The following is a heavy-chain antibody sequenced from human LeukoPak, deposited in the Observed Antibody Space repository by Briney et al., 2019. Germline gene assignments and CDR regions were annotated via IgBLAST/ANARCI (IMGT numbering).Heavy chain of an antibody. CDR2: INHSGST. CDR1: GGSFSGYY. Sequence: SETLSLTCAVYGGSFSGYYWSWIRQPPGKGLEWIGEINHSGSTNYNPSLKSRVTISVDTSKNQFSLKLSSVTAADTAVYYCASTYSSSWYWSGAQSNYGMDVWGQGTTVTVSS. J-gene: IGHJ6*02. CDR3: ASTYSSSWYWSGAQSNYGMDV. D-gene: IGHD6-13*01. V-gene: IGHV4-34*01.